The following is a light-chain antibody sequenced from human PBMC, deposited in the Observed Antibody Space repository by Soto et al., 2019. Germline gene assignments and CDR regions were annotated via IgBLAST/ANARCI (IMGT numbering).Light chain of an antibody. V-gene: IGLV2-23*02. CDR1: SSDVGSYNL. CDR3: CSYAGSSTFPYV. CDR2: EVS. Sequence: QSVLAQPASVSGSPGQSITISCTGTSSDVGSYNLVSWYQHHPGKAPKLMIYEVSKRLSGVSNRFSGSKSGNTASLTISGLQAEHEADYYCCSYAGSSTFPYVFGTGTKVTVL. J-gene: IGLJ1*01.